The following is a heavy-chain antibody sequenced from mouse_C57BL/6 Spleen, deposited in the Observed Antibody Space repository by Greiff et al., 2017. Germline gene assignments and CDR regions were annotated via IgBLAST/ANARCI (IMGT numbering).Heavy chain of an antibody. J-gene: IGHJ1*03. V-gene: IGHV1-53*01. CDR3: ARPPWLRRGWYFDV. D-gene: IGHD2-2*01. CDR2: INPSNGGT. CDR1: GYTFTSYW. Sequence: QVQLQQPGTELVKPGASVKLSCKASGYTFTSYWMHWVKQRPGQGLEWIGNINPSNGGTNYNEKFKSKATLTVDKSSSTAYMQLSSLTSEDSAVYYCARPPWLRRGWYFDVWGTGTTVTVSS.